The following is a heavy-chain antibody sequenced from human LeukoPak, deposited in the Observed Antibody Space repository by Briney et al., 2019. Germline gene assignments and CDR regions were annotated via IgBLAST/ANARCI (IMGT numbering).Heavy chain of an antibody. CDR1: GGSINSDSW. D-gene: IGHD6-13*01. CDR3: ARDGRSGGQSSIWAHFDY. Sequence: SGTLSLTCAVSGGSINSDSWWTWVRQPPEKGLEWIGEIYHSGSTNYNPSLRTRVTMSVDKSKNQFSLHLNSVTAADTAVYYRARDGRSGGQSSIWAHFDYWGQGILVTVSS. CDR2: IYHSGST. J-gene: IGHJ4*02. V-gene: IGHV4-4*02.